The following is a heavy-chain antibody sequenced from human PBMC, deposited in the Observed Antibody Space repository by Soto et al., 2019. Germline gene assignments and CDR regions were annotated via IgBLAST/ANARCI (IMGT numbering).Heavy chain of an antibody. CDR1: GYSFTSYW. CDR3: ARHGSEDIVATISTYGMDV. Sequence: HGEALKISGKGSGYSFTSYWISWVRQMPGRGLEWMGRIDPSDSYTNYSPSFQGHVTISADKSISTAYLQWSSLKASDTAMYYCARHGSEDIVATISTYGMDVWGQGTTVTVSS. V-gene: IGHV5-10-1*01. J-gene: IGHJ6*02. D-gene: IGHD5-12*01. CDR2: IDPSDSYT.